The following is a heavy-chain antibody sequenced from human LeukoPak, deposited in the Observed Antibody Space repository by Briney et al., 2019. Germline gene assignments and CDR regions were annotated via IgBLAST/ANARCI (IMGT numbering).Heavy chain of an antibody. CDR1: GFTFSSYG. J-gene: IGHJ4*02. CDR2: ISGSGGST. V-gene: IGHV3-23*01. CDR3: AKSIAVAGTGAGPYDY. D-gene: IGHD6-19*01. Sequence: GGSLRLSCAASGFTFSSYGMSWVRQAPGEGLEWVSAISGSGGSTYYADSVKGRFTISRDNSKNTLYLQMNSLRAEDTAVYYCAKSIAVAGTGAGPYDYWGQGTLVTVSS.